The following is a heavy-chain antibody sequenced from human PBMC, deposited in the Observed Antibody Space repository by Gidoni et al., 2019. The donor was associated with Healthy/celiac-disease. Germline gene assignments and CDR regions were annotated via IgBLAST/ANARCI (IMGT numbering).Heavy chain of an antibody. CDR2: IYYSGST. CDR3: ARSYGWFGELFPFDY. CDR1: GGSISSSSYY. V-gene: IGHV4-39*01. D-gene: IGHD3-10*01. Sequence: QLQLQESGPGLVKPSETLSLTCTVSGGSISSSSYYWGWIRQPPGKGLEWIGSIYYSGSTYYNPSLKSRVTISVDTSKNQFSLKLSSVTAADTAVYYCARSYGWFGELFPFDYWGQGTLVTVSS. J-gene: IGHJ4*02.